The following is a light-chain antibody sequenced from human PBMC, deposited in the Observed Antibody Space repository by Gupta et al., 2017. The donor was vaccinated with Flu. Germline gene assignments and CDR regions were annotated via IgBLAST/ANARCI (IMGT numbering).Light chain of an antibody. CDR3: HQNNISIT. CDR1: QRVSSD. CDR2: GAS. Sequence: EIVMTQSPATLSVSPGEIVTLSCRASQRVSSDLAWYQQKPGQAPTLIIYGASDSANGNPGWFSGSGCVKDFTRTSSRRQYEAFAVYYAHQNNISITFGQGTPLDNK. V-gene: IGKV3-15*01. J-gene: IGKJ5*01.